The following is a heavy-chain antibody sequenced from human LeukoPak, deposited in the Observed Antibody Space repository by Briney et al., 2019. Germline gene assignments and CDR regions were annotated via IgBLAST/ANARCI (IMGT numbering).Heavy chain of an antibody. J-gene: IGHJ3*02. CDR1: GFSVSNNY. D-gene: IGHD1-26*01. CDR3: ARTTNGGSYEGGDPFDI. Sequence: GGSLRLSCAASGFSVSNNYMTWVRQAPGKGLEWVSVIYSIGPTFYADSVKGRFTISRDDSNNMLFLQMDSLRAEDTSLYYCARTTNGGSYEGGDPFDIWGQGTMVTVSS. V-gene: IGHV3-66*01. CDR2: IYSIGPT.